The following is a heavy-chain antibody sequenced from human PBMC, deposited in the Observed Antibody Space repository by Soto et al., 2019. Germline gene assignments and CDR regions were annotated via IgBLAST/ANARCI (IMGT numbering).Heavy chain of an antibody. CDR3: ARGLRGVTRYYFDY. J-gene: IGHJ4*02. CDR2: TYYSGST. CDR1: GGSISSYY. Sequence: SETLSLTCTVSGGSISSYYWSWIRQPPGKGLEWIGYTYYSGSTNYNPSLKSRVTISVDTSKNQFSLKLSSVTAADTAVYYCARGLRGVTRYYFDYWGQGTLVTVSS. D-gene: IGHD3-10*01. V-gene: IGHV4-59*01.